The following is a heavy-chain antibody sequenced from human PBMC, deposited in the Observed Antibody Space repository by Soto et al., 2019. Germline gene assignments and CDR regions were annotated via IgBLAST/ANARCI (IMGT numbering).Heavy chain of an antibody. CDR3: ARGAEVAGTRVSRVYFQE. J-gene: IGHJ1*01. D-gene: IGHD6-19*01. V-gene: IGHV4-4*07. CDR2: IYTSGST. Sequence: QAQLQESGPGLVKPSETLSLICNVYGDSMSSFYWSWIRQPAGKGLEWIGRIYTSGSTIYNPSLKSRVTMSIDTSKNQFSLKLNSATAADTAVYFCARGAEVAGTRVSRVYFQEWGQGTLVTVSS. CDR1: GDSMSSFY.